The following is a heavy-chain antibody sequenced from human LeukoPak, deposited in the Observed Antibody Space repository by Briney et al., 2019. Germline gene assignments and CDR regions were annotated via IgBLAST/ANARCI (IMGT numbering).Heavy chain of an antibody. CDR1: GFTFSTYW. CDR3: AREGSAGHLDY. D-gene: IGHD2-15*01. J-gene: IGHJ4*02. V-gene: IGHV4-34*01. Sequence: PEGSLRLSCSASGFTFSTYWMSWVRQAPGKGLEWIGEINHSGSTSYNPSLKSRVTISVDTSKNQFSLKLSSVTAADTAVYYCAREGSAGHLDYWGQGTLVTVSS. CDR2: INHSGST.